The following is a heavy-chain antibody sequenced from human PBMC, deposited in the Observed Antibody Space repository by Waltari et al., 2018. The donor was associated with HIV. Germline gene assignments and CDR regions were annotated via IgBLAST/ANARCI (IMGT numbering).Heavy chain of an antibody. CDR1: GYTFSSPY. CDR3: ARASISSRCLGSPGDY. D-gene: IGHD3-10*01. V-gene: IGHV1-46*01. J-gene: IGHJ4*02. CDR2: IQPRGGRT. Sequence: QVQVVQSGAEVQKPGASVKVSCKASGYTFSSPYIPWVRQAPGQGHEWMGIIQPRGGRTSYARKLPGRVSTTRDTSTSTGYMELSSLRSEDTAVYYCARASISSRCLGSPGDYWGQGTLVTVSS.